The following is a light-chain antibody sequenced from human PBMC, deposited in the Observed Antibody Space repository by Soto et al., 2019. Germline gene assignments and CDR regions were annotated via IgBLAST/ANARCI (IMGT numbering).Light chain of an antibody. V-gene: IGKV3-20*01. Sequence: EIVLTQSPGSLSLSPGERGTLSCRASQSVDSSFFAWYQQKPDQAPRLLIYGASNRATGIPDRFSGSGSGTDFTLNISRLEPEDFAVYYCQQYVSSVTFAQWTKVEIK. CDR3: QQYVSSVT. J-gene: IGKJ1*01. CDR2: GAS. CDR1: QSVDSSF.